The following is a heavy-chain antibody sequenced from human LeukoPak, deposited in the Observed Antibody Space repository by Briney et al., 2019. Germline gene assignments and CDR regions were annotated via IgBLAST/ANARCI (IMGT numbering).Heavy chain of an antibody. CDR3: ARGVYCSSSSCSGGLGYYFYFMDV. Sequence: ASVKVSCKASGYTFTGSYIHWVRQAPGQGLEWMGWINPNNGGTNYAQKFRGRVTMTRDTSITTVYMELRSLRYDDTAVYYCARGVYCSSSSCSGGLGYYFYFMDVWGKGTTVTVSS. D-gene: IGHD2-2*01. CDR2: INPNNGGT. CDR1: GYTFTGSY. J-gene: IGHJ6*03. V-gene: IGHV1-2*02.